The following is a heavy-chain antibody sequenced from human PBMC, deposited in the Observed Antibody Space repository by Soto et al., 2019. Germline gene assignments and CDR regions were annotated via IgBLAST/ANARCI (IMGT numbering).Heavy chain of an antibody. CDR1: GFSLSTSGVG. D-gene: IGHD3-16*01. CDR2: IYWDDDK. V-gene: IGHV2-5*02. CDR3: AHRSGGGYYDY. Sequence: QITLKESGPTLVKPTQTLTLTCTFSGFSLSTSGVGVGWIRQPPGEALEWLVVIYWDDDKRYSPSLNSRLTITKDTSKNQVVLTMTNIDPVDTATYYCAHRSGGGYYDYWGQGTLVTVSS. J-gene: IGHJ4*02.